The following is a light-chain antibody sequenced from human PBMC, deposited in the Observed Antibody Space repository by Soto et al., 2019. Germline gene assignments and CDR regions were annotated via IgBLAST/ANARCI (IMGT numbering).Light chain of an antibody. V-gene: IGLV2-8*01. Sequence: QSVLTQPPSASGSPGQSVTISCTGTSSDVGGYNYVSWYQQHPGKAPKLMIYEVNKRPSGVPDRFSGSKSGNTAYLTVSGIQAEDEADYYCSSYAGSNNAVFGTGTKLTVL. CDR3: SSYAGSNNAV. J-gene: IGLJ1*01. CDR1: SSDVGGYNY. CDR2: EVN.